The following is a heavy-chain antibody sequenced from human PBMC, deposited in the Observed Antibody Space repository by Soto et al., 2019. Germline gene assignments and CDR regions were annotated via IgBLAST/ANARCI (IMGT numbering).Heavy chain of an antibody. D-gene: IGHD3-16*02. CDR2: IYYSGST. V-gene: IGHV4-31*03. CDR1: GSSISSGGYY. Sequence: PSETLSLTCTVSGSSISSGGYYWSWIRQHPGKGLEWIGYIYYSGSTYYNPSLKSRVTISVDTSKNQFSLRLSSVTAADTAVYYCARVMITFGGVIVDWFDPWGQGTLVTVSS. CDR3: ARVMITFGGVIVDWFDP. J-gene: IGHJ5*02.